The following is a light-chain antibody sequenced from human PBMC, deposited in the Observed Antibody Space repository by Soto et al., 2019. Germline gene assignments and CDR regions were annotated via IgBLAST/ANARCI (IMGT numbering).Light chain of an antibody. CDR2: DVS. CDR1: SSDVGGYNY. Sequence: QSALTQPASVSGSPGQSITISCTGTSSDVGGYNYVSWYQQHPGKAPKLMIYDVSNRPSGVSNRFSGSKSGNTAPLTISGLQAEDEADYYCSSYTSSSRVVFGGGTKLNVL. V-gene: IGLV2-14*01. J-gene: IGLJ2*01. CDR3: SSYTSSSRVV.